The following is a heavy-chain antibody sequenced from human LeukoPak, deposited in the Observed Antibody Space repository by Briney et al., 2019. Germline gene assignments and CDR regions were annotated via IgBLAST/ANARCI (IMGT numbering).Heavy chain of an antibody. J-gene: IGHJ6*04. CDR2: ISSSGSII. V-gene: IGHV3-48*03. Sequence: GGSLRLSCTASGFTLSSYEMNWVRQAPGKGLEWVSYISSSGSIINYADSVKGRFTISRDNAKNSLYLQMNSLRAEDTAVYYCARGYCSGGSCYYSVYYGMDVWGKGTTVTVSS. CDR1: GFTLSSYE. D-gene: IGHD2-15*01. CDR3: ARGYCSGGSCYYSVYYGMDV.